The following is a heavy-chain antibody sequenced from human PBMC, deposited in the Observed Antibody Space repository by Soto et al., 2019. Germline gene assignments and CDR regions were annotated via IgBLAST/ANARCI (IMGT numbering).Heavy chain of an antibody. J-gene: IGHJ4*02. D-gene: IGHD5-18*01. CDR3: ARDLEMVTIIGGR. CDR2: ISYDGSNK. Sequence: QVQLVESGGGVVQPGRSLRLSCAASGFTFSSYAMHWVRQAPGKGLEWVAVISYDGSNKYYADSVKGRFTISRDNSKNTLYLQMNSLRAEDTAVYYCARDLEMVTIIGGRWGQGTLVTVSS. CDR1: GFTFSSYA. V-gene: IGHV3-30-3*01.